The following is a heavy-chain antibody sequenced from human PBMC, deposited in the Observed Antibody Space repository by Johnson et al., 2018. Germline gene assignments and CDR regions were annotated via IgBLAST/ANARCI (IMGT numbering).Heavy chain of an antibody. CDR3: ARASAGVVVPDTYDI. D-gene: IGHD3-22*01. Sequence: VQLVQSGGGLVQPGGSLRLSCAASGFTFSSYDMHWVRQATGKGLEWVSAIGTAGDTYYPGSVKGRFTISRENAKNSLYLQMNSLRAGETAVYYCARASAGVVVPDTYDIWGQGTMVTVSS. CDR2: IGTAGDT. V-gene: IGHV3-13*01. J-gene: IGHJ3*02. CDR1: GFTFSSYD.